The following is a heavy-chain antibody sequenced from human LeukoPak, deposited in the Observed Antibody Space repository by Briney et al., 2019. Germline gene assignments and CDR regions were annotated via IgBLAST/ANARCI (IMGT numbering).Heavy chain of an antibody. CDR3: ARDPGYYDSSGYYSYYFDY. Sequence: GGSLRLSCGASGFTFSSYGRHRGRQAPGKGVERVAVIWYDGSNKYYADSVRGRFTISRDNSKTTLYLQMNSPSAEDTAGYYCARDPGYYDSSGYYSYYFDYWGQGPLVTVSS. V-gene: IGHV3-33*01. D-gene: IGHD3-22*01. CDR2: IWYDGSNK. J-gene: IGHJ4*02. CDR1: GFTFSSYG.